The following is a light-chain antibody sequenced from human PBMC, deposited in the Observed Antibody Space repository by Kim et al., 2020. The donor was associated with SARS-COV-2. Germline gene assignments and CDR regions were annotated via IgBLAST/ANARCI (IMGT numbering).Light chain of an antibody. V-gene: IGLV4-69*01. CDR3: QTWGTGFQV. CDR2: VSSDGSH. Sequence: SVKLTCTLSSGHNNYAIAWHQQQSETGPRFLMKVSSDGSHNKGDGVPDRFSGSSSGAERYLTFASLRSEDEADYYCQTWGTGFQVFGGGTQLTVL. CDR1: SGHNNYA. J-gene: IGLJ3*02.